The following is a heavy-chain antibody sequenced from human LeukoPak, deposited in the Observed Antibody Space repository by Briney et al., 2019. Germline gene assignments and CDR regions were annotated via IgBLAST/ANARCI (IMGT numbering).Heavy chain of an antibody. CDR2: ISSSGSTI. D-gene: IGHD2-2*01. Sequence: GGSLRLSCAASGFTFSDYYMSWIRQAPGKGLEWVSYISSSGSTIYYADSVKGRFTISRDNAKNSPYLQMNSLRAEDTAVYYCARVPVFYCSSTSCNSDEDKEHYYYMDVWGKGTTVTVSS. V-gene: IGHV3-11*01. CDR3: ARVPVFYCSSTSCNSDEDKEHYYYMDV. J-gene: IGHJ6*03. CDR1: GFTFSDYY.